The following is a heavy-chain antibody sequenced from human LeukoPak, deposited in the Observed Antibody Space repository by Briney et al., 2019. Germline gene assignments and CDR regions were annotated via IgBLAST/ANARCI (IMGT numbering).Heavy chain of an antibody. D-gene: IGHD6-19*01. V-gene: IGHV3-21*01. J-gene: IGHJ5*02. CDR3: ARDGSGWSNWFDP. CDR2: ISTSSSYI. Sequence: GGSLRLSCAASGFTFSSYMMNWVRQAPGKGLEWVSSISTSSSYIYYADSVKGRFTISRDNAKNSLFLQMNSLRAEDTAVYCCARDGSGWSNWFDPWGQGTLVTVSS. CDR1: GFTFSSYM.